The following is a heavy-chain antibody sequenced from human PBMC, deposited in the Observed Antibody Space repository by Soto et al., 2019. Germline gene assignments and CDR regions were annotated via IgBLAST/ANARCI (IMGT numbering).Heavy chain of an antibody. J-gene: IGHJ4*02. V-gene: IGHV1-18*01. CDR2: ISAYNGNT. CDR3: ARTEPRGYSGYDLPFDY. D-gene: IGHD5-12*01. Sequence: QVQLVQSGAEVKKPGASVKVSCKASGYTFTSYGISWVRQAPGQGLEWMGWISAYNGNTNYAQKLQGRVTMTTDTATSTAYMELRRLRSDDTAVYYCARTEPRGYSGYDLPFDYWGQGTLFTVSS. CDR1: GYTFTSYG.